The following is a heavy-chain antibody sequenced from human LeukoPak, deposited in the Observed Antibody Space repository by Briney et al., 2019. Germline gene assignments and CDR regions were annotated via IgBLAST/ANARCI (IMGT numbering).Heavy chain of an antibody. V-gene: IGHV4-59*01. CDR1: GGSISSYY. J-gene: IGHJ4*02. D-gene: IGHD4-23*01. CDR3: ARDYGGTYYFDY. CDR2: IYYSGST. Sequence: SGTLSLTCTVSGGSISSYYWSWIRQPPGKGLEWIGYIYYSGSTNYNPSLKSRVTISVDTSKNQFSLKLSSVTAADTAVYYCARDYGGTYYFDYWGQGALVTVSS.